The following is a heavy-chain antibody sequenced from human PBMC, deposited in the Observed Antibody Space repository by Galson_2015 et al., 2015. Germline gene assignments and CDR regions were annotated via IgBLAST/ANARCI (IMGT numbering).Heavy chain of an antibody. V-gene: IGHV3-33*01. J-gene: IGHJ5*02. CDR3: ACTPEYRGDDHGNWIDP. Sequence: SLRLSCAAYGFTFSSYGMNWVRQAPGKGLEWVAIIWNDGSNEYYADSVKGRFTISRDNSNNTLFLQMNNLRDEDTAVCFCACTPEYRGDDHGNWIDPWSRGTLVTVTA. CDR2: IWNDGSNE. D-gene: IGHD5-12*01. CDR1: GFTFSSYG.